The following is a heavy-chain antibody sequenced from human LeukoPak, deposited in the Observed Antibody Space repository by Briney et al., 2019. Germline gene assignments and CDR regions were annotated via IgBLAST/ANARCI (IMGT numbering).Heavy chain of an antibody. Sequence: PGGSLRLSCAASGFTFSSYGMHWVRQAPGKGLEWVAVISYDGSNKYYADSVKGRFTISRDNSKNTLYLQMNSLRAEDTAVYYCAKSIRGLPGAFDIWGQGTMVTVSS. CDR1: GFTFSSYG. CDR2: ISYDGSNK. V-gene: IGHV3-30*18. J-gene: IGHJ3*02. D-gene: IGHD3-16*01. CDR3: AKSIRGLPGAFDI.